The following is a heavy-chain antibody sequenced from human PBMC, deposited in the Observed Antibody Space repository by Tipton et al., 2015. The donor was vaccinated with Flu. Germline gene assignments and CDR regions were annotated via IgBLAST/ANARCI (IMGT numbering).Heavy chain of an antibody. J-gene: IGHJ3*02. Sequence: TLSLTCAVSGGSISSGGYSWSWIRQPPGKGLEWIGYIYHSGSTYYNPSLKSRVTISVDRSKNQFSLKPGSVTAADTAVYYCANGPLNYDFWSGYYTGDAFDIWGQGTMVTVSS. V-gene: IGHV4-30-2*01. CDR1: GGSISSGGYS. CDR3: ANGPLNYDFWSGYYTGDAFDI. D-gene: IGHD3-3*01. CDR2: IYHSGST.